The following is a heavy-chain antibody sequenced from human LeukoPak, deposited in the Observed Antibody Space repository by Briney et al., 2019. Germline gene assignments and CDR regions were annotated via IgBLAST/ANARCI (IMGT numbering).Heavy chain of an antibody. Sequence: GGSLRLSCAASGFTFSSYEMNWVRQAPGKGLEWVSYISSSGSTIYYADSVKGRFTISRDNAKNSLYLQMNSLRAEDTAVYYCARARGDYGWFDPWGQGTLVTVSS. V-gene: IGHV3-48*03. D-gene: IGHD4-17*01. CDR1: GFTFSSYE. J-gene: IGHJ5*02. CDR3: ARARGDYGWFDP. CDR2: ISSSGSTI.